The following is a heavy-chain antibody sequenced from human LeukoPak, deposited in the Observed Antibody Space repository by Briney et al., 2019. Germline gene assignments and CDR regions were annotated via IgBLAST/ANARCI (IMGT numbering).Heavy chain of an antibody. CDR2: ISSSSSYM. CDR3: ARGFYGDYVNWFDP. Sequence: GGSLRLSCAASGFTFSSYSMNWVRQAPGKGLEWVSSISSSSSYMYYADSVKGRFTISRDNAKNSLYLQMNSLRAEDTAVYYCARGFYGDYVNWFDPWGQGTLVTVSS. V-gene: IGHV3-21*01. CDR1: GFTFSSYS. D-gene: IGHD4-17*01. J-gene: IGHJ5*02.